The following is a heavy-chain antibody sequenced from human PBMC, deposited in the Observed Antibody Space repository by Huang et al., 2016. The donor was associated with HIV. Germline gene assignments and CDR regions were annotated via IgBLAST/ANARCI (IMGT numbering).Heavy chain of an antibody. CDR2: INTANGLT. J-gene: IGHJ4*02. Sequence: QVQLVQSGPEVKKPGASVEVSCKASGYSFTKYAMHWVRQAPGQRPEWMGWINTANGLTKYSQDFQGRVTRTRDPSANTAYMVLSSLASEDTAVYYCARRGLYYDSSAYSFDYWGQGTLVTVSS. CDR3: ARRGLYYDSSAYSFDY. CDR1: GYSFTKYA. V-gene: IGHV1-3*04. D-gene: IGHD3-22*01.